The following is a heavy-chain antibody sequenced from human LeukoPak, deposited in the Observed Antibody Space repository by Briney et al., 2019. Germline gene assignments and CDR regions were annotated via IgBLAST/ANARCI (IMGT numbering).Heavy chain of an antibody. CDR3: ARDDYDSSGYYPFYYYYYYMDV. Sequence: PSETLSLTCTVSGGSISSYYWSWIRQPAGKGLEWIGRIYTSGSTNYNPSLKSRVTMSVDTSENQFSLKLSSVTAADTAVYYCARDDYDSSGYYPFYYYYYYMDVWGKGTTVTVSS. D-gene: IGHD3-22*01. CDR1: GGSISSYY. J-gene: IGHJ6*03. CDR2: IYTSGST. V-gene: IGHV4-4*07.